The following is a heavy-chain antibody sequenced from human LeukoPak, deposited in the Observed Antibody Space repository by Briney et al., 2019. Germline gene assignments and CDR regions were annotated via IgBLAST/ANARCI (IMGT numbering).Heavy chain of an antibody. CDR2: INTDGSTT. CDR3: ARGSPAAV. D-gene: IGHD6-25*01. CDR1: GFTFSSYW. Sequence: GGSLRLSCAASGFTFSSYWMHWVRQAPGKGLVWVSRINTDGSTTNYADSVKGRFTFSSDNAESTLYLQMNSLRAEDTAVYYCARGSPAAVWGQGALVTVSS. J-gene: IGHJ4*02. V-gene: IGHV3-74*01.